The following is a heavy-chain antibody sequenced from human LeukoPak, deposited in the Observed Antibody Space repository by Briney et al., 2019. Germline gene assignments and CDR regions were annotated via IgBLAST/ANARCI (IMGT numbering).Heavy chain of an antibody. J-gene: IGHJ4*02. CDR3: ASQRYSRTGRFDY. CDR1: GASMTNFY. CDR2: IYHSGNS. D-gene: IGHD6-13*01. Sequence: KPSETLSLTCTVSGASMTNFYWTWIRRPPGKPLEWLGYIYHSGNSNYNPSLKSRVTISVDTSKNQFSLKMNSVTAADTAIYYCASQRYSRTGRFDYWGQGVLVTVSS. V-gene: IGHV4-59*08.